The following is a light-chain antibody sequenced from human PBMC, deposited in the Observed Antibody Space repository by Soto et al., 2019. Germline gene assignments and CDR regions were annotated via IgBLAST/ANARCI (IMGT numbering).Light chain of an antibody. CDR3: QQYDNLRPT. J-gene: IGKJ3*01. CDR1: QDISNN. Sequence: DIKMTQSPSSLSASVGDRVTITCQASQDISNNLNWYQQNPGKAPNLLIYAASNLETGVPSRFSGSGSGTDLTFTISSLQPEDIAAYYCQQYDNLRPTFGPGTKVDIK. V-gene: IGKV1-33*01. CDR2: AAS.